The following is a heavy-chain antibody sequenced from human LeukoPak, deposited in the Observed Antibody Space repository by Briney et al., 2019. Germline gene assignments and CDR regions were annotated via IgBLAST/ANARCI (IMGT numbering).Heavy chain of an antibody. CDR3: VRVKSGSISDS. D-gene: IGHD1-26*01. CDR2: ISYSGST. CDR1: GGSISSSSYY. Sequence: SETLSLTCTVSGGSISSSSYYWGWIRQPPGEGLEWIASISYSGSTYYNPSVKSRVAISGDTSKNQFSLSLNSVTAADTAVYYCVRVKSGSISDSWGQGTLVTVSS. J-gene: IGHJ4*02. V-gene: IGHV4-39*07.